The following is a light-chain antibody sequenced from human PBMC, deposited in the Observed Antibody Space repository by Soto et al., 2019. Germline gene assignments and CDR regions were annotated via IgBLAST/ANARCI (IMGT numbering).Light chain of an antibody. CDR2: GAS. CDR1: QSIGSQ. CDR3: QQYGGSPVT. J-gene: IGKJ1*01. Sequence: EIVLTQSPGTLSLSPGERATLSCRASQSIGSQLAWHQQRPGQAPRLLIHGASIRATGIPDRFSGSGSGTDFTLTISRLEPEDFAVYYCQQYGGSPVTFGLGTKVEIK. V-gene: IGKV3-20*01.